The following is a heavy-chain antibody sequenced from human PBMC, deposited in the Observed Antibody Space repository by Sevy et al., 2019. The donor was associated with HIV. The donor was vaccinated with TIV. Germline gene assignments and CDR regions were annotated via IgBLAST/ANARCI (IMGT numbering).Heavy chain of an antibody. Sequence: GGSLRLSCTASGFTFSNHAMHWVRQGPGKGPEWVAFIRNDGSHEYYADSVKGRFTISRDNSKNTLYLQMNSLRPEDTAVYYCARDRKVLLVVYAIPFDAVDIWGQGTMVTVSS. V-gene: IGHV3-30*02. J-gene: IGHJ3*02. CDR3: ARDRKVLLVVYAIPFDAVDI. D-gene: IGHD2-8*02. CDR1: GFTFSNHA. CDR2: IRNDGSHE.